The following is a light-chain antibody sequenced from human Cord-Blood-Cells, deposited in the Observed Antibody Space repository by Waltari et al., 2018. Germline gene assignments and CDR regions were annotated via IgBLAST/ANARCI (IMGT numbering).Light chain of an antibody. CDR1: SSEVGGYNY. CDR2: DVS. CDR3: CSYAGSYTWV. Sequence: QSALTQPRPVSGSPGQSVTIPCTRTSSEVGGYNYVSWYQQHPGKAPKLMIYDVSKRPSGVPDRFSGSKSGNTASLTISGLQAEDDADYYCCSYAGSYTWVFGGGTKLTVL. J-gene: IGLJ3*02. V-gene: IGLV2-11*01.